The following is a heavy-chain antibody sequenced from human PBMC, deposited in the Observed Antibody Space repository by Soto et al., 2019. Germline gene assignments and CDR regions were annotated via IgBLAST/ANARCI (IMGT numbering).Heavy chain of an antibody. J-gene: IGHJ6*02. CDR3: AREEEKYQPLLPLESYYGMDV. Sequence: PWGSLRLSCSASGFTFSSYWMSWVRQAPGKGLEWVANTKQDGSEKYYVDSVKGRFTISRDNAKNSLYLQMNSLRAEDTAVYYCAREEEKYQPLLPLESYYGMDVWGQGTTVTVSS. CDR2: TKQDGSEK. V-gene: IGHV3-7*05. CDR1: GFTFSSYW. D-gene: IGHD2-2*01.